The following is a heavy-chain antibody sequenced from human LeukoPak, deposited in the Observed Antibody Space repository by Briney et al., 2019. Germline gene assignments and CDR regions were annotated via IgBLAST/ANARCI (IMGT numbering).Heavy chain of an antibody. J-gene: IGHJ2*01. CDR2: IYYSGST. D-gene: IGHD4-17*01. CDR1: GGSISSSSYY. V-gene: IGHV4-39*01. CDR3: ARRDGDYWYFDL. Sequence: KPSETLSLXCTVSGGSISSSSYYWGWIRQPPGKGLEWIGSIYYSGSTYYNPSLKSRVTISVDTSKNQFSLKLSSVTAADTAVYYCARRDGDYWYFDLWGRGTLVTVSS.